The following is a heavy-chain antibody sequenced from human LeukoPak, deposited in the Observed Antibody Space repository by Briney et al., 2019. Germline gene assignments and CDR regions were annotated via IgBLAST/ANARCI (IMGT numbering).Heavy chain of an antibody. CDR1: GFTFSSYS. V-gene: IGHV3-21*01. D-gene: IGHD3-3*01. J-gene: IGHJ4*02. Sequence: GGSLRLSCAASGFTFSSYSMNWVRQAPGKGLEWVSSISSSSSYIYYADSVKGRFTSSRDNAKNSLYLHMNSLRAEDTAVYYCAREPYYDFWSGYYDIDYWGQGALVTVSS. CDR3: AREPYYDFWSGYYDIDY. CDR2: ISSSSSYI.